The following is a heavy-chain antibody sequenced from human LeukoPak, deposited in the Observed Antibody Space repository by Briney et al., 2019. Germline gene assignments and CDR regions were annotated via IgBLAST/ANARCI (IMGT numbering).Heavy chain of an antibody. CDR3: ATSRGYYDSSGGAFDT. CDR2: IYYSGST. J-gene: IGHJ3*02. CDR1: GGSISSGGYY. D-gene: IGHD3-22*01. Sequence: SQTLSLTCTVSGGSISSGGYYWSWIRQHPGKGLEWIGYIYYSGSTYYNPSLKSRVTISVDTSKNQFSLKLSSVTAADTAVYYCATSRGYYDSSGGAFDTWGQGTMVTVSS. V-gene: IGHV4-31*03.